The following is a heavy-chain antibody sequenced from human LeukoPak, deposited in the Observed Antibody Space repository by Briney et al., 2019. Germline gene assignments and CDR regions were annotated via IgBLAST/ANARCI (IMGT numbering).Heavy chain of an antibody. D-gene: IGHD6-19*01. V-gene: IGHV4-34*01. CDR3: ARGKYSSGWFDY. CDR2: INHSGST. Sequence: SGTLSLTCAVYGGSFSGYYWSWIRQPPGKGLEWIGEINHSGSTNYNPSLKSRVTISVDTSKNQFSLKLSSVTAADTAVYYCARGKYSSGWFDYWGQGTLVTVSS. CDR1: GGSFSGYY. J-gene: IGHJ4*02.